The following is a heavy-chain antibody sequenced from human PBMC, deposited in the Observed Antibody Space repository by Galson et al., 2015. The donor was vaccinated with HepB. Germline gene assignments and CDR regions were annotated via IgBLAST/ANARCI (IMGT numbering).Heavy chain of an antibody. V-gene: IGHV3-11*06. CDR1: GFTFSDYY. J-gene: IGHJ4*02. CDR3: ARGKYYYDSSAQYYFDY. CDR2: ISSSSSYT. Sequence: SLRLSCAASGFTFSDYYMSWIRQAPGKGLEWVSYISSSSSYTNYADSVKGRFTISRDNAKNSLYLQMNSLRAEDTAVYYCARGKYYYDSSAQYYFDYWGQGTLVTVSS. D-gene: IGHD3-22*01.